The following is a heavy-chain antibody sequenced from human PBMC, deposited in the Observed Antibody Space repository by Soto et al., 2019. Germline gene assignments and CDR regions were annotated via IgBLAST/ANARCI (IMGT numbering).Heavy chain of an antibody. Sequence: QVQLVESGGGLVKPGGSLRLSCAASGFTFSDYYMSWIRQAPGKGLEWVSYISSSSSYTNYADSVKGRFTISRDNAKNSLYLQMNSLRAEDTAVYYCATLPYYYGSGSYVDVWGQGTTVTVSS. CDR1: GFTFSDYY. CDR2: ISSSSSYT. J-gene: IGHJ6*02. D-gene: IGHD3-10*01. CDR3: ATLPYYYGSGSYVDV. V-gene: IGHV3-11*05.